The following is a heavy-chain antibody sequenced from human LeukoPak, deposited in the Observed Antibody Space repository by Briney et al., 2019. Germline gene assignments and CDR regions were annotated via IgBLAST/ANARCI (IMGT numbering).Heavy chain of an antibody. J-gene: IGHJ4*02. Sequence: SETLSLTCAVYGVSFSGFYWSWLRQPPGKGLEWIGEINHSGSTNYHPSLKSRVTISVDTSKNQFSLKLSSVTAADTAVYYCARGSGYYLSFDYWGQGTLVTVSS. CDR3: ARGSGYYLSFDY. V-gene: IGHV4-34*01. D-gene: IGHD3-22*01. CDR1: GVSFSGFY. CDR2: INHSGST.